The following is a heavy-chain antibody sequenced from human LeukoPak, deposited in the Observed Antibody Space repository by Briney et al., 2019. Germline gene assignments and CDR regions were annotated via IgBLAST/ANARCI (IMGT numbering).Heavy chain of an antibody. Sequence: PSETLSLTCAVYGGSFSGYYWSWIRQPPGKGLEWIGEINHSGSTNYNPSLKSRVTISVDTSKNQFSLKLSSVTAADTAVYYCARKFAAVAGTGFDYWGQGTLVTVSS. CDR1: GGSFSGYY. J-gene: IGHJ4*02. CDR2: INHSGST. CDR3: ARKFAAVAGTGFDY. V-gene: IGHV4-34*01. D-gene: IGHD6-19*01.